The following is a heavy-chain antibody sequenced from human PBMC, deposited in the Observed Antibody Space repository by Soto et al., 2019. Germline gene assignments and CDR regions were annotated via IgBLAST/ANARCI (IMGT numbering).Heavy chain of an antibody. CDR2: ISSNGGST. CDR1: GFTFSSYA. Sequence: GGSLRLSCAASGFTFSSYAMHWVRQAPGKGLEYVSAISSNGGSTYYANSVKGRFTISRDNSKNTLYLQMGSLRAEDMAVYYCARAGSSSYYMDVWGKGTTVTVSS. CDR3: ARAGSSSYYMDV. J-gene: IGHJ6*03. V-gene: IGHV3-64*01. D-gene: IGHD6-6*01.